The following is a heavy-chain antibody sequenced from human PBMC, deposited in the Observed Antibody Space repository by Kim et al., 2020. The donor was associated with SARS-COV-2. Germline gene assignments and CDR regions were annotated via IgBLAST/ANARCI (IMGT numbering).Heavy chain of an antibody. CDR1: GFTVSSNY. Sequence: GGSLRLSCAASGFTVSSNYMSWVRQAPGKGLEWVSVIYSGGSTYYADSVKGRFTISRDNSKNTLYLQMNSLRAEDTAVYYCARDALYYYDSSGYYPLNPSYGVDVWGQGTTVTVSS. V-gene: IGHV3-66*01. D-gene: IGHD3-22*01. J-gene: IGHJ6*02. CDR2: IYSGGST. CDR3: ARDALYYYDSSGYYPLNPSYGVDV.